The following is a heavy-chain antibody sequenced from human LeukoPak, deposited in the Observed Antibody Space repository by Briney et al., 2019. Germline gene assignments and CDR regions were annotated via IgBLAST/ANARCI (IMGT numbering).Heavy chain of an antibody. CDR3: AKDHLHIFGSGSYIDF. D-gene: IGHD3-10*01. CDR2: ILYDGSKT. CDR1: GFTFSNYG. Sequence: GGSLRLSCAASGFTFSNYGMHWVRQAPGKGLEWVAIILYDGSKTYYADSVKGRFTISRDNPKNTLYLQLNSLRAEDTAVYYCAKDHLHIFGSGSYIDFWGQGTLVAVSS. V-gene: IGHV3-30*18. J-gene: IGHJ4*02.